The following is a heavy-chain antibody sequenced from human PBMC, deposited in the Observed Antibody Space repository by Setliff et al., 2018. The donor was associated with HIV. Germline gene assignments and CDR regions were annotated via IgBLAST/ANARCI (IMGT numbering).Heavy chain of an antibody. CDR2: INPTGSIT. J-gene: IGHJ3*02. CDR1: GGSFSVDGYY. CDR3: ARKYYDSSGQPSDAFDI. V-gene: IGHV4-34*01. D-gene: IGHD3-22*01. Sequence: SETLSLTCVVSGGSFSVDGYYWSWCRQSPGKGLEWIGQINPTGSITNYNPSFKSQVTIYRDNTKNSLYLQINILRTEDTAVNYCARKYYDSSGQPSDAFDIWGQGTLVTVSS.